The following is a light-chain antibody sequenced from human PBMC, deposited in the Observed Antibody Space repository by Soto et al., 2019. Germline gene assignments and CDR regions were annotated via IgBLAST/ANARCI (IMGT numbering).Light chain of an antibody. CDR1: QSVSSSF. CDR2: DAS. V-gene: IGKV3-20*01. CDR3: QVYGILPWT. Sequence: TQSPATLSVFPGERASLSCRASQSVSSSFLAWYQQKPGQAPRLLIYDASNRATGIPARFSGSGSGTDFTLTISSLEPEDFALYYCQVYGILPWTFGQGTKVDIK. J-gene: IGKJ1*01.